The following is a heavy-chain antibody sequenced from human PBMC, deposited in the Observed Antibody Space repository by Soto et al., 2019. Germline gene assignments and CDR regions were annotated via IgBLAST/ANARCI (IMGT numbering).Heavy chain of an antibody. CDR3: ARDRSSITIFGVDAFDI. J-gene: IGHJ3*02. Sequence: ASVKVSCKASGYTFTSYYMHWVRQAPGQGLEWVGIINPSGGSTSYAQKFQGRVTMTRDTSTSTVYMELSSLRSEDTAVYYCARDRSSITIFGVDAFDIWGQGTMVTVSS. D-gene: IGHD3-3*01. CDR2: INPSGGST. CDR1: GYTFTSYY. V-gene: IGHV1-46*03.